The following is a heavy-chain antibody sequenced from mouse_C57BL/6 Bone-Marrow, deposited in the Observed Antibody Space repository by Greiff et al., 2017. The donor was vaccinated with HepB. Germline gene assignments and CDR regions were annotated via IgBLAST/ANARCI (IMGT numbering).Heavy chain of an antibody. CDR3: TRGALPYYFDY. Sequence: QVHVKQSGAELVRPGASVTLSCKASGYTFTDYEMHWVKQTPVHGLEWIGAIDPETGGTAYNQKFKGKAILTADKSSSTAYMELRSLTSEDSAVYYCTRGALPYYFDYWGQGTTLTVSS. J-gene: IGHJ2*01. D-gene: IGHD2-1*01. CDR1: GYTFTDYE. V-gene: IGHV1-15*01. CDR2: IDPETGGT.